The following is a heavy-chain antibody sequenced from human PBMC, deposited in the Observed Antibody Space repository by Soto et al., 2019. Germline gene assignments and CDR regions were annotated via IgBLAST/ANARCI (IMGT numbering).Heavy chain of an antibody. CDR3: AIHGYNYGGGYFDY. CDR1: GVTVSSNY. Sequence: EVQLVESGGGLVQPGGSLRLSCAASGVTVSSNYMSWVRQAPGKGLEWVSVIYSGGSTYYADFVKGRFTISRDNSKNTLYLQMNSLRAEDTAVYYCAIHGYNYGGGYFDYWGQGTLVTVSS. CDR2: IYSGGST. D-gene: IGHD5-18*01. J-gene: IGHJ4*02. V-gene: IGHV3-66*04.